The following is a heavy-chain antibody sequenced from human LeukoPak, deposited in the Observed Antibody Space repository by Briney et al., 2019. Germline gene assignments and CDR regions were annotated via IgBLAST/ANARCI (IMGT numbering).Heavy chain of an antibody. J-gene: IGHJ3*02. CDR1: VDSLSSYY. Sequence: PSETLSLTCTVSVDSLSSYYWSWMRQPPGKGLVWGGNIYYSGSTNYNPSLKRRVTISVVSSKNQFSLKLSSVTAADTAVYYCAREVVTPQDAFDIWGQGTMVTVSS. V-gene: IGHV4-59*12. D-gene: IGHD4-23*01. CDR3: AREVVTPQDAFDI. CDR2: IYYSGST.